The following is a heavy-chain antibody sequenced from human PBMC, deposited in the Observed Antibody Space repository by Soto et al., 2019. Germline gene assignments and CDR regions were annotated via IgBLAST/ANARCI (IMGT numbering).Heavy chain of an antibody. Sequence: PSETLSLTCTVSADSVTTFTAYWRWIRQPPGKGLEWIGYIYYSGSADYNPSLGSRVTISIDTSKNQFSLKLTSVTAADTAVYYCARGVGFGYYYYHMDLWGQGTTVTVSS. CDR1: ADSVTTFTAY. J-gene: IGHJ6*02. D-gene: IGHD3-10*01. V-gene: IGHV4-61*01. CDR2: IYYSGSA. CDR3: ARGVGFGYYYYHMDL.